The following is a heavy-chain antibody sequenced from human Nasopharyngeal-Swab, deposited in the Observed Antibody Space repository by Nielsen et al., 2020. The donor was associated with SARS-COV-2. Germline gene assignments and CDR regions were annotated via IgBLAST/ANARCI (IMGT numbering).Heavy chain of an antibody. V-gene: IGHV3-21*01. Sequence: GGSLRLSCAASGFTFSSYSMNWVRQAPGKGLEWVSSISSSSSYIYYADSVKGRFTISRDNAKNSLYLQMNSLRAEDTAVYYCARVLAAAGLPDYWGQGTLVTVSS. CDR2: ISSSSSYI. CDR3: ARVLAAAGLPDY. D-gene: IGHD6-13*01. CDR1: GFTFSSYS. J-gene: IGHJ4*02.